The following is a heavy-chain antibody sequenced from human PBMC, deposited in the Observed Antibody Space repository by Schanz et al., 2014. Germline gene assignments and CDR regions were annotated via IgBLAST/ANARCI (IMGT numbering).Heavy chain of an antibody. CDR3: ARNKYTSGWYYFDY. J-gene: IGHJ4*02. Sequence: QVQLQESGPGLVKPSETLSLTCTVSGDSVNSNYWNWIRQSPGRGLEWIGHFYNPGSTNYNPSLKSRATISKHTPTTQVSLKLPSGTAADTAVYFCARNKYTSGWYYFDYWGQGVLVTVSS. CDR2: FYNPGST. CDR1: GDSVNSNY. V-gene: IGHV4-59*08. D-gene: IGHD6-19*01.